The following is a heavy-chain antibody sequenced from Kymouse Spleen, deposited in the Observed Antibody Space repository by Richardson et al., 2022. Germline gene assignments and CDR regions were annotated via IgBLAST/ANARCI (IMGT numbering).Heavy chain of an antibody. V-gene: IGHV3-7*01. D-gene: IGHD6-19*01. J-gene: IGHJ6*02. CDR3: ARDHSSGWYAYYGMDV. Sequence: EVQLVESGGGLVQPGGSLRLSCAASGFTFSSYWMSWVRQAPGKGLEWVANIKQDGSEKYYVDSVKGRFTISRDNAKNSLYLQMNSLRAEDTAVYYCARDHSSGWYAYYGMDVWGQGTTVTVSS. CDR1: GFTFSSYW. CDR2: IKQDGSEK.